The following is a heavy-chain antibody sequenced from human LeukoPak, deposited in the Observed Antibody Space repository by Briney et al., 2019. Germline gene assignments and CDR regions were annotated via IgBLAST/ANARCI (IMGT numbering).Heavy chain of an antibody. V-gene: IGHV3-30*04. CDR1: GFTFSSYA. CDR3: ARSYDYSNYVPFDP. Sequence: GGSLRLFCAASGFTFSSYAMHWVRQAPGKGLEGVAVISYDGSNKYYADSVKGRFTISRDNSKNTLYLQMNSLIAEDTAVYYCARSYDYSNYVPFDPWGQGTLVIVSS. D-gene: IGHD4-11*01. CDR2: ISYDGSNK. J-gene: IGHJ5*02.